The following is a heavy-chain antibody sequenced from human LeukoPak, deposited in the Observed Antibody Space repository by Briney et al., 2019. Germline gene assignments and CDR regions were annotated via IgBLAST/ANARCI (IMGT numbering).Heavy chain of an antibody. J-gene: IGHJ6*03. D-gene: IGHD1-26*01. CDR2: ITISSTYI. CDR3: ARDPYSGGYGPYYYYYMDV. CDR1: GVTFSSYG. Sequence: SGGTLRLSCAASGVTFSSYGMNWVRQAPGQGLGCVSSITISSTYIYYADSVKGRFTISRDNAENSLYLQMNSLRDEDTAVYYCARDPYSGGYGPYYYYYMDVWGKGTTVTISS. V-gene: IGHV3-21*01.